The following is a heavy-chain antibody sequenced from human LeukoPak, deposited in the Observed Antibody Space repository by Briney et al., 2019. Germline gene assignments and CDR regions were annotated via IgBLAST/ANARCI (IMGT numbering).Heavy chain of an antibody. V-gene: IGHV3-30-3*01. CDR2: ISYDGSNK. Sequence: GGSLRLSCAASGFTFSSYAMHWVRQAPGKGLEWVAVISYDGSNKYYADSVKGRFTISRDNSKNSLYLQMNSLRAEDTALYYCAKDIRESGTIFDYWGQGTLVTVSS. J-gene: IGHJ4*02. CDR3: AKDIRESGTIFDY. D-gene: IGHD1-14*01. CDR1: GFTFSSYA.